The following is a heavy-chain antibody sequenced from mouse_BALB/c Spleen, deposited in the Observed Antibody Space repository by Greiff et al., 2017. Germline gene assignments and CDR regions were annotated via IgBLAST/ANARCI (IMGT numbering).Heavy chain of an antibody. D-gene: IGHD4-1*01. J-gene: IGHJ4*01. Sequence: VQLQESAAELARPGASVKMSCKASGYTFTSYTMHWVKQRPGQGLEWIGYINPSSGYTEYNQKFKDKTTLTADKSSSTAYMQLSSLTSEDSAVYYCARYWEDAMDYWGQGTSVTVSS. CDR1: GYTFTSYT. V-gene: IGHV1-4*02. CDR3: ARYWEDAMDY. CDR2: INPSSGYT.